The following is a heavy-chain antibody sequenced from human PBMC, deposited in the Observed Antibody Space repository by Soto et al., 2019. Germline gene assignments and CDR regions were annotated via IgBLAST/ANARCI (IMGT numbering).Heavy chain of an antibody. CDR2: INSDGSST. D-gene: IGHD4-17*01. CDR3: AIDAYSDAAEYFQQ. CDR1: GFIFSRYW. V-gene: IGHV3-74*01. Sequence: EVQLVESGGGLVQPGGSLRLSCAASGFIFSRYWMHWVRQAPGKGLVWVSRINSDGSSTSHADSVKGRFTISRDNAKSTLYLQMNSLTAEDTAVYYCAIDAYSDAAEYFQQWGQGTLVTVSS. J-gene: IGHJ1*01.